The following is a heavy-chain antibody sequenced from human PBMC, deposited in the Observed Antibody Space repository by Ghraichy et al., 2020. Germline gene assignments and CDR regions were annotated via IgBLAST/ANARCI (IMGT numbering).Heavy chain of an antibody. V-gene: IGHV4-39*01. CDR1: GGSISSSSYY. Sequence: SETLSLTCTVSGGSISSSSYYWGWIRQPPGKGLEWIGSIYYSGSTYYNPSLKSRVTISVDTSKNQFSLKLSSVTAADTAVYYCARHGPPQWLVRGAGWFDPWGQGTLVTVSS. CDR3: ARHGPPQWLVRGAGWFDP. CDR2: IYYSGST. D-gene: IGHD6-19*01. J-gene: IGHJ5*02.